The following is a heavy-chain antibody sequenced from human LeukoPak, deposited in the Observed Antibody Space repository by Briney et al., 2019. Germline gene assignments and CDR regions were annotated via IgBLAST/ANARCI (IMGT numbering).Heavy chain of an antibody. CDR2: ISGSGGST. D-gene: IGHD2-2*01. CDR1: GFTFSSYA. Sequence: PGGSLRLSCAASGFTFSSYAMSWVRQAPGKGLEWVSAISGSGGSTYYADSVKGRFTISRDNSKNTLYLQMNSLRAEDTAVYYCAKDHPIPAAAIDPLNWFDPWGQGTLVTVSS. J-gene: IGHJ5*02. V-gene: IGHV3-23*01. CDR3: AKDHPIPAAAIDPLNWFDP.